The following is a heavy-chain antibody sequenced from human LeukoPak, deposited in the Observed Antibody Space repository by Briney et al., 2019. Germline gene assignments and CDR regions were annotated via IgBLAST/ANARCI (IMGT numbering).Heavy chain of an antibody. CDR1: DGAIGTYF. D-gene: IGHD4-23*01. Sequence: SETLSLTCTVSDGAIGTYFWSWVRQTPGKGLEWIGYLQSSGSPNYNPSLKSRVTTSVDTSENQFSLRLPSVTAADTAVYYCAASHGGKIAPYDYWGQGILVTVSS. CDR3: AASHGGKIAPYDY. V-gene: IGHV4-4*08. CDR2: LQSSGSP. J-gene: IGHJ4*02.